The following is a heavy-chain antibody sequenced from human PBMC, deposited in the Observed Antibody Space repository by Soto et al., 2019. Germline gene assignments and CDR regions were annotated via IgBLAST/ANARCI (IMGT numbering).Heavy chain of an antibody. Sequence: QVQLVESGGGVVQPGRSLRLSCAASGFTFSSYGMHWVRQAPGKGLEWVAVIWYDGSNKYYADSVKGRFTISRDNSKNTLYLQMNSLRAEDMAVYYCARDLSYSGYDYVFLFGYYGMDVWGQGTTVTVSS. D-gene: IGHD5-12*01. V-gene: IGHV3-33*01. CDR1: GFTFSSYG. CDR2: IWYDGSNK. CDR3: ARDLSYSGYDYVFLFGYYGMDV. J-gene: IGHJ6*02.